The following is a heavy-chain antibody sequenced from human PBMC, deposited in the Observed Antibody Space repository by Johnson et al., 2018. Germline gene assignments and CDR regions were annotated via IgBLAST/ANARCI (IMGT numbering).Heavy chain of an antibody. Sequence: EVQLLESGGSLVQPGGSLRLSCSASGITVSSNYMTWVRQAPGEGLEWVSVIASGGDPYYIDSGKGRFTISRDNSKNTVYLQMNTLRTEDTALYYCATDSRGTRGLWGWGQGTMVTFSS. CDR2: IASGGDP. CDR1: GITVSSNY. D-gene: IGHD3-22*01. J-gene: IGHJ3*01. CDR3: ATDSRGTRGLWG. V-gene: IGHV3-66*02.